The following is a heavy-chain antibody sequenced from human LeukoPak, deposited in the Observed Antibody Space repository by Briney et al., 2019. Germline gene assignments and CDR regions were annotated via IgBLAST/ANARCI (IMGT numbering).Heavy chain of an antibody. CDR1: GFTASSNY. CDR3: ARDPTGLYYFDY. V-gene: IGHV3-30-3*01. CDR2: ISYDGSNK. Sequence: GGSLRLSCAASGFTASSNYMSWVRQAPGKGLEWVAVISYDGSNKYYADSVKGRFTISRDNSKNTLYLQMNSLRAEDTAVYYCARDPTGLYYFDYWGQGTLVTVSS. D-gene: IGHD1-1*01. J-gene: IGHJ4*02.